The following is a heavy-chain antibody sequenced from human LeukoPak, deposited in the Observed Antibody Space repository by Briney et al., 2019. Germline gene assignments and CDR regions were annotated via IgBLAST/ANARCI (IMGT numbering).Heavy chain of an antibody. J-gene: IGHJ4*02. CDR1: GFTFSSYN. CDR3: ARHDILTGYPSFDY. Sequence: GGSLRLSCAASGFTFSSYNMNWVRQAPGKGLEWVSSISSSSSYIYYADSVKGRFTISRDNAKNSLYLQMNSLRAEDTAVYYCARHDILTGYPSFDYWGQGTLVTVSS. D-gene: IGHD3-9*01. V-gene: IGHV3-21*01. CDR2: ISSSSSYI.